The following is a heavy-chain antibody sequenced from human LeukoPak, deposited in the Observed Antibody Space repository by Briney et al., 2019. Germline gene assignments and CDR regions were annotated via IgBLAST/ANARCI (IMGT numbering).Heavy chain of an antibody. J-gene: IGHJ4*02. CDR3: ARHYYDNTGYYYLDY. Sequence: KSSETLSLTCNVSGGAVTGSTYYWAWSRQPPGKGLEGIGSMYYSGSTFYTPSLKSRVTISVDTSKNHFSLKLTSVTAADTATYYCARHYYDNTGYYYLDYWGQGTLVTVSS. D-gene: IGHD3-22*01. V-gene: IGHV4-39*02. CDR1: GGAVTGSTYY. CDR2: MYYSGST.